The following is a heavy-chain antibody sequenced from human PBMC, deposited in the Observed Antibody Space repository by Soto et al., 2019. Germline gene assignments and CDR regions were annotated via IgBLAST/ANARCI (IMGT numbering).Heavy chain of an antibody. Sequence: EVQLVESGGGLVKPGGSLRLSCVASGFTFSSYSMNWVRQAPGEGLEWVSFISSGSTYIYYADSVKGRFTISRDTARNSVYLQMNSLRAEDTAVYYCAREIQVAAADPSAFDFWGQGTMVTVSS. CDR3: AREIQVAAADPSAFDF. V-gene: IGHV3-21*01. D-gene: IGHD6-13*01. CDR2: ISSGSTYI. CDR1: GFTFSSYS. J-gene: IGHJ3*01.